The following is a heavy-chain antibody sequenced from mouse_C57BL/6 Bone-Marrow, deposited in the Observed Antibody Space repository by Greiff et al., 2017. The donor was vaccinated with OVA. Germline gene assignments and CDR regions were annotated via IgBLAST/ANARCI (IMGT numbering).Heavy chain of an antibody. V-gene: IGHV1-80*01. J-gene: IGHJ1*03. Sequence: QVQLQQSGAELVKPGASVKISCKASGYAFSSYWMNWVKQRPGKGLEWIGQIYPGDGDTNYNGKFKGKATLTADKSSSTAYMQLSSLTSEDSAVYFCARMITTVVAPYWYFDVWGTGTTVTVSS. CDR2: IYPGDGDT. D-gene: IGHD1-1*01. CDR1: GYAFSSYW. CDR3: ARMITTVVAPYWYFDV.